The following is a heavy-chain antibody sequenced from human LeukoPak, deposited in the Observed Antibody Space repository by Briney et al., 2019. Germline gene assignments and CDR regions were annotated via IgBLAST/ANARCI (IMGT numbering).Heavy chain of an antibody. V-gene: IGHV1-18*01. CDR2: SSTSNGAT. CDR3: ARDQIVVVPAAIRMGSWFDP. CDR1: GYTFTSHP. D-gene: IGHD2-2*01. Sequence: ASVTVSCTASGYTFTSHPISWARQAPGQGLEWVGWSSTSNGATNYAQKLQGRVTMTTDTSTTTAYLEVRTLTSDDTAVYYCARDQIVVVPAAIRMGSWFDPWGQGTLVTVSS. J-gene: IGHJ5*02.